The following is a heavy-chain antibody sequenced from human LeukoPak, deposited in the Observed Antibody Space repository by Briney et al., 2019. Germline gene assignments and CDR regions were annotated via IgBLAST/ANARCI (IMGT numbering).Heavy chain of an antibody. Sequence: ASVKVSCEASGYTFTGYYMHWVRQAPGQGLEWMGWINPNSDGTNYAQKFRGRVTLPRDPSISTAYMELSRLRSDDTAVYYCARDEPGVVPAAIVLDYWGQGTLVTVSS. V-gene: IGHV1-2*02. CDR3: ARDEPGVVPAAIVLDY. CDR2: INPNSDGT. J-gene: IGHJ4*02. CDR1: GYTFTGYY. D-gene: IGHD2-2*01.